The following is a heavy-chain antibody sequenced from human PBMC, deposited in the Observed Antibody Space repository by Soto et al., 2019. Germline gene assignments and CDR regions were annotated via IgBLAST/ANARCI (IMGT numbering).Heavy chain of an antibody. CDR3: GTYDILTGYDD. J-gene: IGHJ4*02. D-gene: IGHD3-9*01. CDR2: IYHRGST. CDR1: GSSISSSNW. V-gene: IGHV4-4*02. Sequence: TMPLTWAVSGSSISSSNWWSCYRQPPGKGLEWIGVIYHRGSTNYSPSLKSRVTISVDKSKNQFSLKMSSVTAADTAVYYCGTYDILTGYDDCGQGTLVTVCS.